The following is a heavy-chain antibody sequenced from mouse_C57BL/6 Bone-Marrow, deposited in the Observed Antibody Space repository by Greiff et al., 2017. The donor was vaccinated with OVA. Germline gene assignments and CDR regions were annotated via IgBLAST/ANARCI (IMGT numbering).Heavy chain of an antibody. D-gene: IGHD1-1*01. Sequence: VKLMESGPGLVQPSQSLSITCTVSGFSLTSYGVHWVRQSPGKGLEWLGVIWSGGSTDYNAAFISRLSISKDNSKSQVFFKMNSLQADDTAIYYCARGGTTVVAGFDYWGQGTTLTVSS. J-gene: IGHJ2*01. CDR3: ARGGTTVVAGFDY. V-gene: IGHV2-2*01. CDR2: IWSGGST. CDR1: GFSLTSYG.